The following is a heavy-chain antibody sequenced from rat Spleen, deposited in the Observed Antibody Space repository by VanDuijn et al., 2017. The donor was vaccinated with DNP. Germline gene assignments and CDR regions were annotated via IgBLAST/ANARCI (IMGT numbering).Heavy chain of an antibody. D-gene: IGHD1-4*01. J-gene: IGHJ2*01. CDR3: ARHVLPLRVWDY. Sequence: EVQLVESGGGLVLLGRSLTLSCAASGFTFSDYYMAWVRQTPTKGLEWVAYTNYAGGSTYNGDSVKGRFTISRDNAKSTLYLQINSLRSEDMATYYCARHVLPLRVWDYWGQGVMVTVSS. V-gene: IGHV5-22*01. CDR1: GFTFSDYY. CDR2: TNYAGGST.